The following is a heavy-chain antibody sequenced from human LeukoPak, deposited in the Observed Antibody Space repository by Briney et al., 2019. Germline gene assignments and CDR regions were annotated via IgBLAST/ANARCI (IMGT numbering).Heavy chain of an antibody. CDR1: GFMFDDDT. Sequence: GGSLRLSYAPSGFMFDDDTMRSVRHLPGRGLEWVSFISWEGSTTYYADSVKDRFTISRDTSNNSLFLQVNSLRTEDTALYYCAKARSSSWSYLESWRQGTLVTVSS. V-gene: IGHV3-43*01. CDR2: ISWEGSTT. J-gene: IGHJ4*02. CDR3: AKARSSSWSYLES. D-gene: IGHD6-13*01.